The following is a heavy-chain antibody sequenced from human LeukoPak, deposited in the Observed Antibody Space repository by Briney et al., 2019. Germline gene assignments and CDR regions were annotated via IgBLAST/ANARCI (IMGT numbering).Heavy chain of an antibody. V-gene: IGHV6-1*01. Sequence: SQTLSLTCAISGDSVSSNSAAWNWTRQSPSRGLEWLGRTYYRSKWYNDYAVSVKSRITINPDTSKNQFSLQLNSVTPEDTAVYYCARTNLLWKRSGWSWYFDLWGRGTLVTVSS. J-gene: IGHJ2*01. CDR1: GDSVSSNSAA. CDR3: ARTNLLWKRSGWSWYFDL. CDR2: TYYRSKWYN. D-gene: IGHD6-19*01.